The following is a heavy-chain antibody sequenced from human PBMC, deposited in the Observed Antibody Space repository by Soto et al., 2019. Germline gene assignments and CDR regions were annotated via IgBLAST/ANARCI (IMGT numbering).Heavy chain of an antibody. CDR1: GFTVDDYA. Sequence: EVQLVESGGGLVQPGRSLRLSCAASGFTVDDYAMHWVRQAPGKGLEWVSGISWNSETIDYADSVKGRFTISRDNAKRALFMKMDGLGHVATTLYYCAKDMKWRGMTPIHYFDSWGQGTLVTVSS. V-gene: IGHV3-9*01. CDR2: ISWNSETI. J-gene: IGHJ4*02. CDR3: AKDMKWRGMTPIHYFDS. D-gene: IGHD2-21*02.